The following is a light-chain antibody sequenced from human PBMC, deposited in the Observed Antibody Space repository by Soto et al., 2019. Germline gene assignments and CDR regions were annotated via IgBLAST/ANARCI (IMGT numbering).Light chain of an antibody. CDR3: QQYKNWPRT. CDR1: QNVGSN. CDR2: GAS. J-gene: IGKJ2*01. V-gene: IGKV3-15*01. Sequence: EIVMTQSPATLSVSPGERATLSCRASQNVGSNLAWYQQKPGQAPRLLSFGASTRDTGIPARFSGSGSGTEFTLTISSLQSEDLAVYYCQQYKNWPRTFGQGTKLEIK.